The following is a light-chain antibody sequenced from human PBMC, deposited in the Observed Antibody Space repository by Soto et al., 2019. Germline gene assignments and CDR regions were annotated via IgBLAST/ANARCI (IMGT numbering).Light chain of an antibody. Sequence: EIAMTQSPATLSVSPGERGTLSCRASQSVSSNLAWYQQKPGQAPRLLIYAASARATGIPARFSGSGSGTDFTLTISILEPEDFAVYYCQQRSNWPWTFGQGTKVDIK. J-gene: IGKJ1*01. CDR3: QQRSNWPWT. CDR1: QSVSSN. V-gene: IGKV3-11*01. CDR2: AAS.